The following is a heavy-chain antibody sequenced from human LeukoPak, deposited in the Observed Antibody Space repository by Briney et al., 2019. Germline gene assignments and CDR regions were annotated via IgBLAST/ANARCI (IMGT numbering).Heavy chain of an antibody. CDR2: IYDSRTI. V-gene: IGHV4-39*01. J-gene: IGHJ4*02. D-gene: IGHD4-23*01. Sequence: PSETLSLTCTVSGSSISSGSHHWGWFRQSPGRGLEWIGSIYDSRTIYYNPSLNSRVTISAVTSKNQFSLQLNSVTAADTAVYYCARHGGRSGGTMGALDSWGQGSLVTVSS. CDR1: GSSISSGSHH. CDR3: ARHGGRSGGTMGALDS.